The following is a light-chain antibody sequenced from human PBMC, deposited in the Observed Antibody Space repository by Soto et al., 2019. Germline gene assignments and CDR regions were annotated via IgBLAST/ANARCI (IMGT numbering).Light chain of an antibody. CDR1: SSDVGAYNY. Sequence: QPVLTQPPSASGSPGQSVTISCTGTSSDVGAYNYVSWYQQEPGKAPKLMIYAVNKRPSGVPDRFSGSKSGTSASLAITGLQPEDEADFYCQSYDSSLRGLVFGTGTKVTVL. CDR2: AVN. V-gene: IGLV2-8*01. CDR3: QSYDSSLRGLV. J-gene: IGLJ1*01.